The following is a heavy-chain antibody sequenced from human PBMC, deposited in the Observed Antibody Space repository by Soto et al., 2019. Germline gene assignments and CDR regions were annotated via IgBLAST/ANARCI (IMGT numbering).Heavy chain of an antibody. CDR1: GGSISSGDSN. V-gene: IGHV4-31*03. Sequence: QVQLQESGPGLVKPSQTLSLTCTVSGGSISSGDSNWSWLRQHPGKGLEWIGYIYYSGSTYYNPSLKSRVTISLDTSKNQFSLKLTSVTAADTAVYYCATEDVAADGTICGMDVWGQGTTVTVSS. D-gene: IGHD6-13*01. J-gene: IGHJ6*02. CDR3: ATEDVAADGTICGMDV. CDR2: IYYSGST.